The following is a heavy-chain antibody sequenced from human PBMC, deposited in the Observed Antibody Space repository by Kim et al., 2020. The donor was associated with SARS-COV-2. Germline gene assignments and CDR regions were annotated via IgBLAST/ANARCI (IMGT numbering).Heavy chain of an antibody. CDR3: ARVLGWTTSSLDY. J-gene: IGHJ4*02. D-gene: IGHD4-17*01. Sequence: SETLSLTCAVYGGSFSGYYWSWIRQPPGKGLEWIGEINHSGSTNYNPSLKSRVTISVDTSKNQFSLKLSSVTAADTAVYYCARVLGWTTSSLDYWGQGTLVTVSS. V-gene: IGHV4-34*01. CDR2: INHSGST. CDR1: GGSFSGYY.